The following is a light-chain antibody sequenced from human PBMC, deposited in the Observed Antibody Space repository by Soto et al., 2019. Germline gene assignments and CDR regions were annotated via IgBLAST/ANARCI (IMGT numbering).Light chain of an antibody. J-gene: IGLJ2*01. Sequence: QPVLTQSPSASASLGASVKLTCSLSSGHSSYAIAWHQQQPEKGPRYLMKLDSDGSHTKGDAIPDRFSGSSSGAERYLTISILQSEDEADYCCQTWGTGIHLVFGGGTKLTVL. CDR2: LDSDGSH. CDR1: SGHSSYA. CDR3: QTWGTGIHLV. V-gene: IGLV4-69*01.